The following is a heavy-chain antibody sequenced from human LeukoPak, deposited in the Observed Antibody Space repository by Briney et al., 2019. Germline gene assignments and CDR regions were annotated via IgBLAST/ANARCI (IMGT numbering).Heavy chain of an antibody. J-gene: IGHJ4*02. CDR2: IMGGGITT. CDR1: GFTFSSYA. V-gene: IGHV3-23*01. Sequence: GGSLRLSCAAPGFTFSSYAMGWVRQAPGKGLEWVSSIMGGGITTYYADSMKGRFTISRDNSKDTLFLQINSLRAEDTATYYCAKASTRDSGYYFDSWGQGTLVTVSS. D-gene: IGHD3-22*01. CDR3: AKASTRDSGYYFDS.